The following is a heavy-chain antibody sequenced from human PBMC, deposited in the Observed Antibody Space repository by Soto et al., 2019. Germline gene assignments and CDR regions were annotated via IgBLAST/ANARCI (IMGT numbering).Heavy chain of an antibody. V-gene: IGHV1-69*12. Sequence: QVQLVQSGAEVMKPGTSVNVSCKASGGTFNNYAISWVRQAPGQGPEWMGGIIPIFGTPIYAQRFQGNVTITADESTTTAYMELNSLNSEDTAVYYWARGRYCSGSTCKPSYYGMGVWGQGTTVTVSS. CDR3: ARGRYCSGSTCKPSYYGMGV. CDR1: GGTFNNYA. CDR2: IIPIFGTP. J-gene: IGHJ6*02. D-gene: IGHD2-15*01.